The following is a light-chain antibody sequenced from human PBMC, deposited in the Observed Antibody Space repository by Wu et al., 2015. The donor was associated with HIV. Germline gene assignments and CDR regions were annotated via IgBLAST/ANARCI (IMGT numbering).Light chain of an antibody. CDR1: QSISSY. CDR2: AAS. V-gene: IGKV1-39*01. CDR3: QQSYSTPPT. J-gene: IGKJ4*01. Sequence: DIQMTQSPSSLSASVGDRVTITCRASQSISSYLNWYQQKPGKAPDLLIYAASSLQSGVPSRFSGSGSGTDFTLTISSLQPEDFATYYCQQSYSTPPTFGGGTRLEIK.